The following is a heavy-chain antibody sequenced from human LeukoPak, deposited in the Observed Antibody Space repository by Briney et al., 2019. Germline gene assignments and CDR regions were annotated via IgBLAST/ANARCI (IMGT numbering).Heavy chain of an antibody. CDR3: ARSEYYYDSSGYLGPWYFDY. CDR2: ISAYNGNT. CDR1: GYTFTSYG. D-gene: IGHD3-22*01. Sequence: GASVKVSCTASGYTFTSYGISWVRQAPGQGLEWMGGISAYNGNTNYAQKLQGRVTITTDTSTSTAYMELRSLRSDDTAVYYCARSEYYYDSSGYLGPWYFDYWGQGTLVTVSS. V-gene: IGHV1-18*01. J-gene: IGHJ4*02.